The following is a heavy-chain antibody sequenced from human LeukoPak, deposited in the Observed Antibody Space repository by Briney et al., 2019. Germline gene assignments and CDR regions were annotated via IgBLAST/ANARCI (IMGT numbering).Heavy chain of an antibody. D-gene: IGHD3-3*01. CDR2: INPNSGGT. J-gene: IGHJ4*02. V-gene: IGHV1-2*02. CDR3: ARGAYDFWSGYFQPTDY. Sequence: ASVKVSCKASGYTFTGYYMHWVRQAPGQGLEWMGWINPNSGGTNYAQKFQGRVTMTRDTSISTAYMELSRLRSDDTAVYYCARGAYDFWSGYFQPTDYWGQGTLVTVSS. CDR1: GYTFTGYY.